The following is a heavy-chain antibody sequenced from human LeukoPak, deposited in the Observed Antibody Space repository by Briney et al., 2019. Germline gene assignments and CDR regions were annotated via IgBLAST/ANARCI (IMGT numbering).Heavy chain of an antibody. Sequence: SGTLSLTCTVSGGSISSYYWSWIRQPPGKGLEWIGYIYYSGSTNYNPSLKSRVTISVDTSKNQFSLKLSSVTAADTAVYYCARHRYAAGLWGQGTLVTVSS. J-gene: IGHJ4*02. CDR3: ARHRYAAGL. CDR1: GGSISSYY. V-gene: IGHV4-59*08. D-gene: IGHD6-19*01. CDR2: IYYSGST.